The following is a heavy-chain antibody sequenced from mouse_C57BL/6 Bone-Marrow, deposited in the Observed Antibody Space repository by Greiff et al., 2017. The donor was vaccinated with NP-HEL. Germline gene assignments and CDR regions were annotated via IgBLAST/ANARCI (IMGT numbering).Heavy chain of an antibody. V-gene: IGHV1-69*01. CDR3: AREGGISTIFDY. J-gene: IGHJ2*01. D-gene: IGHD1-1*01. CDR2: IDPSDSYT. CDR1: GYTFTSYW. Sequence: QVQLQQPGAELVMPGASVKLSCKASGYTFTSYWMHWVKQRPGQGLEWIGEIDPSDSYTNYNQKFKGKSTLTVDKSSSTAYMQLSSLTSEDSAVYYCAREGGISTIFDYWGQGTTLTVSS.